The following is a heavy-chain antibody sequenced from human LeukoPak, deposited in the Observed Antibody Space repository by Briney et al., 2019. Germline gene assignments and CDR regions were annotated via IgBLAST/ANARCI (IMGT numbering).Heavy chain of an antibody. CDR1: GFTVSSNY. Sequence: GGSLRLSCAASGFTVSSNYMSWVRQAPGKGLEWVSVIHSGGSAYYADSVKGRFTISRDNSKNTLYLQMNSLRAEDTAVYYCARSGYCSGGSCYSGYYYGMDVWGQGTTVTVSS. CDR2: IHSGGSA. CDR3: ARSGYCSGGSCYSGYYYGMDV. J-gene: IGHJ6*02. V-gene: IGHV3-66*01. D-gene: IGHD2-15*01.